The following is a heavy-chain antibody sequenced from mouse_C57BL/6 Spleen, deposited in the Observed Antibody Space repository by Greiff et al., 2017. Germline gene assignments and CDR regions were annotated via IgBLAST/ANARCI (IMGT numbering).Heavy chain of an antibody. V-gene: IGHV5-17*01. CDR3: ARDDYDDGGYFDV. Sequence: EVQVVESGGGLVKPGGSLKLSCAASGFTFSDYGMPWVRQAPEKGLEWVAYISSGSSTVYYADTVKGRFTISRDNAKNTLFLQMTSLRSEDTAMYYCARDDYDDGGYFDVWGTGTTVTVSS. CDR1: GFTFSDYG. CDR2: ISSGSSTV. J-gene: IGHJ1*03. D-gene: IGHD2-4*01.